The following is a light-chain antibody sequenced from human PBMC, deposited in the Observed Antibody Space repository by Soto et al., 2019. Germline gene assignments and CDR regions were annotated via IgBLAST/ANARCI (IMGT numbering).Light chain of an antibody. Sequence: QSALTQPASVSGSPGQSITISCTGTSNDVGGYNYVSWYQQHPGKAPKLMIYDVSNRPSGVYNRFSGSKSGNTASLTISGLQAEDEAGYYCSSYTSTNTLDVFGTGTKLTVL. CDR3: SSYTSTNTLDV. CDR2: DVS. J-gene: IGLJ1*01. V-gene: IGLV2-14*01. CDR1: SNDVGGYNY.